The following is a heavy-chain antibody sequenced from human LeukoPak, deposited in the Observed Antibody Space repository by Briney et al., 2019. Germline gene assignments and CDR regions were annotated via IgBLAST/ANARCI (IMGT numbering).Heavy chain of an antibody. J-gene: IGHJ4*02. D-gene: IGHD5-24*01. CDR1: GFSFTTYW. Sequence: PGGSLRLSCATSGFSFTTYWMSWIRQTPGRVLEWVAKIKPDGSEASYVDSVKGRFTISRDNAKNSLYLQMNSLRAEDTAVYYCASLGGDGYIVWGQGTLVAVSS. V-gene: IGHV3-7*01. CDR2: IKPDGSEA. CDR3: ASLGGDGYIV.